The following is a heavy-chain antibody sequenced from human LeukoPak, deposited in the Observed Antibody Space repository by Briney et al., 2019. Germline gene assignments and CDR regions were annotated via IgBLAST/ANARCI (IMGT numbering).Heavy chain of an antibody. D-gene: IGHD2-15*01. V-gene: IGHV1-18*01. CDR1: GYTFTSYG. CDR3: ARGTNWRWLPD. Sequence: GASVKVSCKASGYTFTSYGISWVRQAPGQGLEWMGWISAYNGNTNYAQNLQGRGTMTTDTYTSKAYMELRSLRSDDTAVYYCARGTNWRWLPDWGQGTLVTVSS. CDR2: ISAYNGNT. J-gene: IGHJ4*02.